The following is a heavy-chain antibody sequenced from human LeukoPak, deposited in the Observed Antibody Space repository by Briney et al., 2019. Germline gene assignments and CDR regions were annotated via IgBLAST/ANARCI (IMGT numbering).Heavy chain of an antibody. Sequence: GGSLRLSCAASGFTFRSYAMNWVRQAPGKGLEWVSAISGSGSATYYADSVKGRFTISRDNSKNMLYLQMNSLRAEDTAVYYCAKDQYGEAFDIWGPGTMVTVSS. D-gene: IGHD4-17*01. CDR2: ISGSGSAT. V-gene: IGHV3-23*01. CDR1: GFTFRSYA. J-gene: IGHJ3*02. CDR3: AKDQYGEAFDI.